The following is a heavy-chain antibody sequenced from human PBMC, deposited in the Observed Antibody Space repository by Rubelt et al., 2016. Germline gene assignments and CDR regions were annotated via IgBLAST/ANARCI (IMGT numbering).Heavy chain of an antibody. CDR3: ATAPRGKAYFDF. V-gene: IGHV4-59*10. D-gene: IGHD6-6*01. CDR1: GASMNSHY. J-gene: IGHJ2*01. Sequence: QVQLQQWGAGLLKPSETLSLTCTVSGASMNSHYWNWIRQPAGKGLEWIGRIHTSGSTNYNPSFKSRVTMSVDTSKSKFSLKLSSVTAADTAVYYCATAPRGKAYFDFWARGTLVTVSS. CDR2: IHTSGST.